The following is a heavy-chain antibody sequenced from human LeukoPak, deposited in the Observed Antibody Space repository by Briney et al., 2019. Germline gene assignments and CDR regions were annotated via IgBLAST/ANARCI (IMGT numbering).Heavy chain of an antibody. V-gene: IGHV4-59*11. D-gene: IGHD3-9*01. CDR3: ARVTGYMIEDYFDY. J-gene: IGHJ4*02. CDR2: ICNNGNT. Sequence: SETLSLTCAMSGGSISSHCGSFIRQPPGKGLEWIGYICNNGNTNYNPSLKSRVIISVDTSKNQFSLKLTSVTAADTAVYYCARVTGYMIEDYFDYWGQGILVTVSS. CDR1: GGSISSHC.